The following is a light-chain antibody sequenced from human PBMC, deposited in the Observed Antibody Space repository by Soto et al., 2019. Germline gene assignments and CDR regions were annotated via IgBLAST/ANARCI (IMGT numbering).Light chain of an antibody. CDR1: QSVLYSSNNKNY. J-gene: IGKJ4*01. CDR2: WAS. CDR3: QQYYTNALT. Sequence: DIVMTQSPDSLAVSLGERATINCKSSQSVLYSSNNKNYLAWYQQKPGQPPKPLIYWASTRESGVPDRFSGSGSGTDFTLTISSLQAEDVAVYYCQQYYTNALTFGGGTKVGVK. V-gene: IGKV4-1*01.